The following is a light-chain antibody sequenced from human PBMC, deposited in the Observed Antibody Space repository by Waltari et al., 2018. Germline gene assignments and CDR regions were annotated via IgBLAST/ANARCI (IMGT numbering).Light chain of an antibody. Sequence: QSILTQPPSASGTPGQRVTISCSGTYSNVGNNVVNWYQQLPGTVPKLLIYRNDQRPPGVPDRCSGSTSGTSASLAISGLRSEDDAHYFCASWDDSPSGRWVFGGGTKVTVL. J-gene: IGLJ3*02. CDR2: RND. V-gene: IGLV1-47*01. CDR3: ASWDDSPSGRWV. CDR1: YSNVGNNV.